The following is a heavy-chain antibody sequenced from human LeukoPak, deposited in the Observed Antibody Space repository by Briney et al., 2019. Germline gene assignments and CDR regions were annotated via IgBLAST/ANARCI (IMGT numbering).Heavy chain of an antibody. J-gene: IGHJ4*02. Sequence: GASVKVSCKASGGTFISYAISWVRQAPGQGLEWMGGIIPIFGTANYAQKFQGRVTITADESTSTAYMELSSLRSEDTAVYYCARIPVGATESPFDYWGQGTLVTVSS. CDR2: IIPIFGTA. CDR1: GGTFISYA. CDR3: ARIPVGATESPFDY. D-gene: IGHD1-26*01. V-gene: IGHV1-69*13.